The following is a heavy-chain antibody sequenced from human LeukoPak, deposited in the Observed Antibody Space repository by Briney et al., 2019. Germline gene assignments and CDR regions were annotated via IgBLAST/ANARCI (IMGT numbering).Heavy chain of an antibody. V-gene: IGHV3-73*01. CDR2: VRSKANSYAT. D-gene: IGHD6-13*01. CDR3: TRHTIAAAGSAGDC. J-gene: IGHJ4*02. Sequence: PRGSLRLSCAASGFTFSGSAIHWVRPASGEGLEWVGRVRSKANSYATAYAASVQGRFTISRDDSKTTAYLQMNSLKSEDTAVYYCTRHTIAAAGSAGDCWGQGTLVTVSS. CDR1: GFTFSGSA.